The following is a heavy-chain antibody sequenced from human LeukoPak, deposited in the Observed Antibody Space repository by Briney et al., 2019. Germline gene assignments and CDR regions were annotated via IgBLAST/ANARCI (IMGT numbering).Heavy chain of an antibody. V-gene: IGHV4-59*12. CDR2: IYYSGST. J-gene: IGHJ5*02. CDR1: GGSISSYY. Sequence: SETLSLTCTVSGGSISSYYWSWIRQPPGKGLEWIGYIYYSGSTNYNPSLKSRVTISVDTSKNQFSLKLTSVTAADTAVYYCARGTVTTLGSRRWFDPWGQGTLVTVSS. CDR3: ARGTVTTLGSRRWFDP. D-gene: IGHD4-17*01.